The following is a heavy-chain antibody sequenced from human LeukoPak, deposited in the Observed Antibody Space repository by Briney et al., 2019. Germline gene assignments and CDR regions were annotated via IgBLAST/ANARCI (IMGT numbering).Heavy chain of an antibody. CDR3: AKDRDSTGYFYPGFDY. J-gene: IGHJ4*02. Sequence: PGGSLRLSCAASGFTFSSYSMNWVRQAPGKGLEWVSRISGSAGSTYYADSVKGRFTISRDNSKNTLYLQMNSLRAEDTAVYYCAKDRDSTGYFYPGFDYWGQGTLVTVSS. CDR1: GFTFSSYS. D-gene: IGHD3-22*01. CDR2: ISGSAGST. V-gene: IGHV3-23*01.